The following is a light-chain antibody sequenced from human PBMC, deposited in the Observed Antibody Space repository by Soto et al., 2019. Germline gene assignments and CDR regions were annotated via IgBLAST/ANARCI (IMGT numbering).Light chain of an antibody. Sequence: DIQMTQSPSSLSASVVDRVTITCQASQDISNYLNWYQQKPGKAPKLLIYDASNLETGVPSRFSGSGSGTDFTFTISSLQPEDIATYYCQQYDNLLLTFGGGNKVDIK. CDR1: QDISNY. V-gene: IGKV1-33*01. J-gene: IGKJ4*01. CDR2: DAS. CDR3: QQYDNLLLT.